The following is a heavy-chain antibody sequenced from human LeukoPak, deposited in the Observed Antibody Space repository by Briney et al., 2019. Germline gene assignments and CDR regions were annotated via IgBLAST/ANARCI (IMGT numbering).Heavy chain of an antibody. J-gene: IGHJ6*03. CDR1: GGSISTFY. Sequence: SETLSLTCAVSGGSISTFYWSWIRQPPGKGLEWIGHVYYSGTTSYNPSFKSRVTISVDTSNNQFSLKLSSVTAADTAVYYCASGETLYYYYMDVWGKGTTVIVSS. V-gene: IGHV4-59*13. CDR3: ASGETLYYYYMDV. CDR2: VYYSGTT. D-gene: IGHD3-10*01.